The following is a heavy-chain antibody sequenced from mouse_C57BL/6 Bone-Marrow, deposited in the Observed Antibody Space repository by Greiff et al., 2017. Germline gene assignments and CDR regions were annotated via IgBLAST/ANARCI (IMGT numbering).Heavy chain of an antibody. CDR1: GYTFTSHW. V-gene: IGHV1-56*01. D-gene: IGHD1-1*01. CDR2: IFPGSGST. CDR3: AREGYYGSSYGWYFDV. Sequence: VKLQQSGPELVRPGASVKISCKAPGYTFTSHWMQWVRQRPGQGLEWIGEIFPGSGSTYYNEKFKGKATLTVDTSSSTAYMQLSCLTSEDSAVYFWAREGYYGSSYGWYFDVWGTGTTVTVSS. J-gene: IGHJ1*03.